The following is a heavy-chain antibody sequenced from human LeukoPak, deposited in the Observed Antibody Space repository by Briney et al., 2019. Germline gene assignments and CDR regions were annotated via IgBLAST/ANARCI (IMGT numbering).Heavy chain of an antibody. D-gene: IGHD5-18*01. Sequence: GGPLSHSCAASGFTLRSYAMNWVREAPGKGLEWVSFIRGSGSITYHVGSVKGPFTISRDNSKNTLYLQMNSLRADDTAVYYCAKTPYVDIRMVTFDYWGQGALVTVSS. CDR2: IRGSGSIT. CDR3: AKTPYVDIRMVTFDY. V-gene: IGHV3-23*01. J-gene: IGHJ4*02. CDR1: GFTLRSYA.